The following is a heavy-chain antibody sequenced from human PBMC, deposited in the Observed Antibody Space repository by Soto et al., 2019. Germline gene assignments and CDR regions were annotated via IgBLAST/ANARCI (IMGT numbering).Heavy chain of an antibody. V-gene: IGHV5-10-1*03. CDR3: ARQYCGGDCPHDAFDI. CDR2: IDPSDSYT. D-gene: IGHD2-21*02. J-gene: IGHJ3*02. Sequence: EVQLVQSGAEVKKPGESLRISCKGSGYSFTSYWISWVRQMPGKGLEWMGRIDPSDSYTNYSPSFQGHVTISADKSISTAYLQWSSLKASDTAMYYCARQYCGGDCPHDAFDIWGQGTMVTVSS. CDR1: GYSFTSYW.